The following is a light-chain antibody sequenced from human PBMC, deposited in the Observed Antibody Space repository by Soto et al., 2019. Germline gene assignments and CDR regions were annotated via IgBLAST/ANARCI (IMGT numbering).Light chain of an antibody. CDR3: QQTDTIPRT. CDR1: QSIGSR. Sequence: DIQMTQSPSSLSPSVGDRVTITCRASQSIGSRLNWYQQKPGSAPKLLIFGASTLESGVPSRFSGSGSGTDFTLTVSSLQVEYFSTYYCQQTDTIPRTFGQGTKVDVK. CDR2: GAS. J-gene: IGKJ1*01. V-gene: IGKV1-39*01.